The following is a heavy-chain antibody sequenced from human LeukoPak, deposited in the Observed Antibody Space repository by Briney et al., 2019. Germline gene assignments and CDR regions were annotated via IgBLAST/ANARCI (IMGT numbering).Heavy chain of an antibody. CDR1: GLTFSSYA. CDR2: ISGSGDNT. CDR3: AKGGLVHRFDP. Sequence: GGSLRLSCAASGLTFSSYAMSWVRQAPGKGLEWVSGISGSGDNTYYADSVKGRFTISRDNSKNTLYLQMNSLRADDTAVYYCAKGGLVHRFDPWGQGTLVTVSS. J-gene: IGHJ5*02. V-gene: IGHV3-23*01.